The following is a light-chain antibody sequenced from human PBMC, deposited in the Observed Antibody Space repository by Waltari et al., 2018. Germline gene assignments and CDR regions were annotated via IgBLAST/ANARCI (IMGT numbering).Light chain of an antibody. CDR2: DAS. CDR3: QKAET. J-gene: IGKJ1*01. Sequence: DIRMTQSPSSLSAAVGDRVTITCRASQDISHRLAWYQQKPGKVPKLLVYDASTLQSGVPSRFSGSGSRTEFSLSISTLQPEDVATYYCQKAETFGQGTQVEI. V-gene: IGKV1-27*01. CDR1: QDISHR.